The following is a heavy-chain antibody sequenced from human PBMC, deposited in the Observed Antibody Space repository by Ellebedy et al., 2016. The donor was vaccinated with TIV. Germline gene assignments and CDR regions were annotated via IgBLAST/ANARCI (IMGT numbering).Heavy chain of an antibody. CDR2: IKEDGSEK. D-gene: IGHD3-10*02. CDR1: GFTFSSYW. V-gene: IGHV3-7*01. CDR3: ARASFYDVDLSGWYFDL. J-gene: IGHJ2*01. Sequence: GESLKISCAASGFTFSSYWMSWVRQAPGKGLEWVANIKEDGSEKYSVDSVKGRFTISRDNAKNSLYLQMNSLRTEDTAVYYCARASFYDVDLSGWYFDLWGRGTLITVSS.